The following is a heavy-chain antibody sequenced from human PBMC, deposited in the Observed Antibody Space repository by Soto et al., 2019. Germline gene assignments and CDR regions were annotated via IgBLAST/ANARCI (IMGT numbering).Heavy chain of an antibody. J-gene: IGHJ5*02. CDR2: INHSGST. D-gene: IGHD4-17*01. CDR3: ASRGHDYGDT. CDR1: AGSFSGYY. Sequence: QVQLQQWGAGLLKPSETLSLTCAVYAGSFSGYYWSWIRQPAGKGLEWIGEINHSGSTNYNPSLKSRVTISVDTSKNQFSLKLSSVTAADTAVYYCASRGHDYGDTWGQGTLVTVSS. V-gene: IGHV4-34*01.